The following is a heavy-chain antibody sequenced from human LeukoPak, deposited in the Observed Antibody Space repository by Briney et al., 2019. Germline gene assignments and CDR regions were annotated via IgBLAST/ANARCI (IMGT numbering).Heavy chain of an antibody. CDR1: GYTFTGYY. CDR3: ARGRGLAEHDY. V-gene: IGHV1-8*02. CDR2: MNPNSGNT. Sequence: ASVKVSCKASGYTFTGYYMHWVRQAPGQGLEWMGWMNPNSGNTGYAQKFQGRVTMTRNTSISTAYMELSSLRSEDTAVYYCARGRGLAEHDYWGQGTLVTVSS. D-gene: IGHD3-10*01. J-gene: IGHJ4*02.